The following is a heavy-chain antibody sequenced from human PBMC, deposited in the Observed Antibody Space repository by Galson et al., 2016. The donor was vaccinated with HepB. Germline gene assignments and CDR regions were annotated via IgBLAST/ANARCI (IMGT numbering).Heavy chain of an antibody. CDR3: AKDRRSGRTDYYYYTYYYYYGMDV. J-gene: IGHJ6*02. V-gene: IGHV3-43*02. Sequence: SLRLSCAASGFAISSTAMHWVRQAPGKGLEWVSVIRGSGGNTYYADSVMGRFTISRDNSKNSLYLQMNSLRTEDTALYYCAKDRRSGRTDYYYYTYYYYYGMDVWGQGTTVTVSS. CDR1: GFAISSTA. D-gene: IGHD3-3*01. CDR2: IRGSGGNT.